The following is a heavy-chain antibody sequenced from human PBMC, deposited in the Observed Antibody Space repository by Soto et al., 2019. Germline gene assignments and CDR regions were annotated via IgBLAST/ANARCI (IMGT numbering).Heavy chain of an antibody. CDR3: ARHAKQGVPAAPHVFDI. CDR1: GGSISSYY. J-gene: IGHJ3*02. CDR2: IYYSGST. Sequence: NPSETLSLTCTVSGGSISSYYWSWIRQPPEKELEWIGYIYYSGSTNYNPSLKSRVTISVDTSKNQFSLKLSSVTAADTALYYCARHAKQGVPAAPHVFDIWGKGTMVPAS. V-gene: IGHV4-59*08. D-gene: IGHD2-2*01.